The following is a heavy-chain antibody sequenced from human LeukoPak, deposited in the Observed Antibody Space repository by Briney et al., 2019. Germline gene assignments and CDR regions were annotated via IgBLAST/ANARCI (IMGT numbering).Heavy chain of an antibody. CDR2: INQERSEK. Sequence: GGSLRLSCEASGFTFSSYWISWARQAPGKGLEWVANINQERSEKYYVDYVKGRFTISRDNAKNSLYLQMNSLRAEDTAVYYCARGSYYDSRNFDFWGQGTLVTVSS. CDR1: GFTFSSYW. CDR3: ARGSYYDSRNFDF. V-gene: IGHV3-7*01. D-gene: IGHD3-22*01. J-gene: IGHJ4*02.